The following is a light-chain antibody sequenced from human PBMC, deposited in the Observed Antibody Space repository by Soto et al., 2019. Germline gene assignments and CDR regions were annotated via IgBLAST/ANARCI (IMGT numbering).Light chain of an antibody. J-gene: IGLJ3*02. CDR3: CSYAGSSIWV. V-gene: IGLV2-23*01. CDR2: EGS. CDR1: SSDVGSYNL. Sequence: QSVLTQPASVSGSPGQSITISCTGTSSDVGSYNLVSWYQQLPGKAPKLIICEGSKRPSGVSNRFSGSKSGNTASLTISGLQAADEADYYCCSYAGSSIWVFGGGTKLTVL.